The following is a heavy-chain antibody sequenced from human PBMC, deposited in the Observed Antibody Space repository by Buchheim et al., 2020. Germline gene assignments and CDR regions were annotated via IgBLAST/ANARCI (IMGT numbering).Heavy chain of an antibody. V-gene: IGHV3-23*01. D-gene: IGHD6-6*01. CDR2: ITATGDYR. J-gene: IGHJ4*02. Sequence: EVQLLESGGGLVQPGGSLRLSCAASGFTVSKFAMSWVRLAPGKGLEWVSSITATGDYRYYADSVKGRLTVSRDNSKTTLDLQMNSLRSDDTALYYCAKDVGYSASSLYFCDYWGQGTL. CDR1: GFTVSKFA. CDR3: AKDVGYSASSLYFCDY.